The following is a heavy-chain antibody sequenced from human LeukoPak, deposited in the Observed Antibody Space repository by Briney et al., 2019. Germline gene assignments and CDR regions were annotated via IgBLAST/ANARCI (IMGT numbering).Heavy chain of an antibody. CDR1: GGSISSSSYY. Sequence: SETLSLTCTVSGGSISSSSYYWGWIRQPPGKGLEWIGEINHSGSTNYNPSLKSRVTISVDTSKNQFSLKLSSVTAADTAVYYCARGARTMVRGANRIGGYYYYYMDVWGKGTTVTVSS. V-gene: IGHV4-39*07. CDR3: ARGARTMVRGANRIGGYYYYYMDV. J-gene: IGHJ6*03. D-gene: IGHD3-10*01. CDR2: INHSGST.